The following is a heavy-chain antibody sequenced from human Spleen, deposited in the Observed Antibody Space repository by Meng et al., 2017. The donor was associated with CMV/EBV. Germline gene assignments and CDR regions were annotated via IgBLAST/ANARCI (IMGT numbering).Heavy chain of an antibody. CDR3: AHNRGGLIRGVICRKQKKYYHYGADV. CDR1: GFPLSTSGVG. V-gene: IGHV2-5*01. Sequence: SGPTLVKPTQTLTLTCTFSGFPLSTSGVGVGWIRQPPGKALERLALIYWNDDKRYSPSLKSRPTITNDTSKNQVVLTMTNMDPVDTATYYCAHNRGGLIRGVICRKQKKYYHYGADVWGQGTTVTVSS. CDR2: IYWNDDK. D-gene: IGHD3-10*01. J-gene: IGHJ6*02.